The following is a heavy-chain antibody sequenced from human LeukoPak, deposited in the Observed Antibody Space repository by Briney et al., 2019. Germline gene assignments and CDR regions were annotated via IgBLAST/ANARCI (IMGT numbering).Heavy chain of an antibody. V-gene: IGHV1-69*04. CDR1: GGTFSSYA. J-gene: IGHJ3*02. Sequence: SVKVSCKASGGTFSSYAISWVRQAPGQGLEWMGRIIPILGIANYAQKFQGRVTITADESTSTAYMELSSLRSEDTAVYYCARESRYSSSWSDAFDIWGQGTMVTVSS. CDR2: IIPILGIA. CDR3: ARESRYSSSWSDAFDI. D-gene: IGHD6-13*01.